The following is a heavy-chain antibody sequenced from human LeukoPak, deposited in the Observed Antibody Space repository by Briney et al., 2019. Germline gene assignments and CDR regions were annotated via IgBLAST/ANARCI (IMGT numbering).Heavy chain of an antibody. D-gene: IGHD5-12*01. CDR2: IYYSGSI. J-gene: IGHJ4*02. CDR1: GGSISSYY. CDR3: ARHAESGYDRFDH. Sequence: SETLSLTCSVSGGSISSYYWSWIRQPPGKGLEWIGYIYYSGSIDYKSPLKSRVTISGDTSKNQFSLKLSSETAADTAVYYCARHAESGYDRFDHWGQGTLVTVSS. V-gene: IGHV4-59*08.